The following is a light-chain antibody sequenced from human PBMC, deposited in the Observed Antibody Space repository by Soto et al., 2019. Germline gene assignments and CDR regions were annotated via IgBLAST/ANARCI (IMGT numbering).Light chain of an antibody. Sequence: DIQMTQSPSTLSASVGDRVTITCRASQSISSWLAWYQQKPGKAPKLLIYDASSLESGVPSRFSGSGSGTEFTLTISSLQPDDFATYYCQQYNILGTFGQGTKVEIQ. V-gene: IGKV1-5*01. CDR1: QSISSW. J-gene: IGKJ1*01. CDR3: QQYNILGT. CDR2: DAS.